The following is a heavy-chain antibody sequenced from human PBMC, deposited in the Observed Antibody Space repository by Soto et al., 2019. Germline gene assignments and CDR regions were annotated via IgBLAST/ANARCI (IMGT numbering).Heavy chain of an antibody. CDR2: INSDGSGT. V-gene: IGHV3-74*01. CDR1: GITFNTYW. CDR3: ARGAYSSSCFDY. J-gene: IGHJ4*02. Sequence: EVQVVESGGGLVQPGGSLRLSCAASGITFNTYWMHWVRQAPGKGLVWVSRINSDGSGTSYADSVKGRFTISRDNAKNTLYLQMTSLRVGDTAVYYCARGAYSSSCFDYWGQGTLVTVSS. D-gene: IGHD6-13*01.